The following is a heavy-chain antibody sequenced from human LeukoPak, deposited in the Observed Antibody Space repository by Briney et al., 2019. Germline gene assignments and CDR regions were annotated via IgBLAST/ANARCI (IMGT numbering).Heavy chain of an antibody. CDR2: ISAYNGNT. CDR1: GYTFTSYG. D-gene: IGHD3-9*01. J-gene: IGHJ4*02. V-gene: IGHV1-18*01. Sequence: GASVKVSCKASGYTFTSYGISWVRQATGQGLEWMGWISAYNGNTNYAQKLQGRVTMTTDTSTSTAYMELRSLRSDDTAVYYCARDQILRYFDWLLAEKYYFDYWGQGTLVTVSS. CDR3: ARDQILRYFDWLLAEKYYFDY.